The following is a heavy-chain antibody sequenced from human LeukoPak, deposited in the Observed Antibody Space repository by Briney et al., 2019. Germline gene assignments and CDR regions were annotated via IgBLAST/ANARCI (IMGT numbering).Heavy chain of an antibody. CDR1: GGSISSSSYY. CDR3: ARQDSESYGVLDY. CDR2: IYYSGST. D-gene: IGHD1-26*01. J-gene: IGHJ4*02. Sequence: SETLSLTCTVSGGSISSSSYYWGWIRQPPGKGLEWIGSIYYSGSTYYNPSLKSRVTISVDTSKNQFSLKLSSVTAADTAVYYCARQDSESYGVLDYWGQGTLVTVSS. V-gene: IGHV4-39*01.